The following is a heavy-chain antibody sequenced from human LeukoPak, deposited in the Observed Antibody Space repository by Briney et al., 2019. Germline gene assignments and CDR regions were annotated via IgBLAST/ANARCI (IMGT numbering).Heavy chain of an antibody. V-gene: IGHV3-74*01. J-gene: IGHJ5*02. D-gene: IGHD4-17*01. Sequence: PGGSLRLSCEASGFTLNKYWMHWVRQAPGKGLVWVSRITGDGSDIAYADSVKGRFTVSRDDAKNTLFLQMNSLRVEDTAIYYCARAAYTTTSNWLDPWGQGTLVTVSS. CDR1: GFTLNKYW. CDR3: ARAAYTTTSNWLDP. CDR2: ITGDGSDI.